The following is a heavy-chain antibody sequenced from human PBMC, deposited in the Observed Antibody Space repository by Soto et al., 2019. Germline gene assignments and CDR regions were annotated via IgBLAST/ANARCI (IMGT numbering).Heavy chain of an antibody. CDR3: ARNGVGFGFDI. CDR2: LGPTGDT. D-gene: IGHD3-10*01. J-gene: IGHJ3*02. V-gene: IGHV4-34*02. CDR1: GRSLSGYN. Sequence: QVQQQQWGARLLKPAETLSLTCAEYGRSLSGYNWSWLRRSPVRGLEWIGELGPTGDTNCGPSFMSRVTVSVDTSKYELSLRLTQVTAADTATYLCARNGVGFGFDIWGLGTMVSVSS.